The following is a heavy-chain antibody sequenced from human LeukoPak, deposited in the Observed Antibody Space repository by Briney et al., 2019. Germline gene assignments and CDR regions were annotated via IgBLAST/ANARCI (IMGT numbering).Heavy chain of an antibody. CDR2: IYTSGST. V-gene: IGHV4-4*07. CDR3: AREGSGYSYGPEFDY. J-gene: IGHJ4*02. CDR1: GGSISGYH. Sequence: PSETLSLTCTVSGGSISGYHWSWIRQPAGKGLEWIGRIYTSGSTNYNPSLKSRVTMSVDTSKNQFSLKLSSVTAADTAVYYCAREGSGYSYGPEFDYWGQGTLVTVSS. D-gene: IGHD5-18*01.